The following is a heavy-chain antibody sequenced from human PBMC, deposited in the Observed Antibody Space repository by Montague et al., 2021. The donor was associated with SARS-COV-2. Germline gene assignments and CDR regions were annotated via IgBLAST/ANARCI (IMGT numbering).Heavy chain of an antibody. CDR2: IDWDDDK. J-gene: IGHJ6*02. CDR3: ARLTYDILTGYDYGMDV. Sequence: PALVKPTQTLTLTCTFSGFSLSTSGICVSWIRQPPGKALGWLARIDWDDDKYYSTSLKTRLTISKDTSKNQVVLTMTNMDPADTATYYCARLTYDILTGYDYGMDVWGQGTTVTVSS. V-gene: IGHV2-70*11. D-gene: IGHD3-9*01. CDR1: GFSLSTSGIC.